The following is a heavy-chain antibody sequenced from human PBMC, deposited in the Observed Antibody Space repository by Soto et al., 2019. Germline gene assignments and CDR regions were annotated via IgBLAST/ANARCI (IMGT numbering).Heavy chain of an antibody. D-gene: IGHD1-1*01. V-gene: IGHV1-18*01. Sequence: ASVKVSSKTSCFRFTTLCVRWVRQAPGQGLQWMGWISPNRGSTKYAENFQVRVTMTTDTSTTTAYMELRSLRSDDTAVYYCALLSAVNDLDYFDYWGPGTLVTVSS. CDR3: ALLSAVNDLDYFDY. CDR1: CFRFTTLC. CDR2: ISPNRGST. J-gene: IGHJ4*02.